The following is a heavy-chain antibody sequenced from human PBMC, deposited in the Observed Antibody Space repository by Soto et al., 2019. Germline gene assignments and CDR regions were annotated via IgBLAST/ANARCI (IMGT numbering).Heavy chain of an antibody. CDR3: ARDRNYYGSGSYLDV. V-gene: IGHV1-69*13. J-gene: IGHJ6*02. CDR1: GGTFSSYA. Sequence: VASVKVSCKXSGGTFSSYAISWVRQAPGQGLEWMGGIIPIFGTANYAQKFQGRVTITADESTSTAYMELSSLRSEDTAVYYCARDRNYYGSGSYLDVWGQGTTVTVSS. D-gene: IGHD3-10*01. CDR2: IIPIFGTA.